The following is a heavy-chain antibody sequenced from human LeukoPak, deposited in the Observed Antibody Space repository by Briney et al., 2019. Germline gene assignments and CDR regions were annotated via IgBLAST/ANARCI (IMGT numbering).Heavy chain of an antibody. CDR2: IYSGGST. Sequence: PGGSLRLSCAASGFTVSSNYMSWVRQAPGKGLEWVSVIYSGGSTYYADSVKGRFTVSRDDSKKALYLQMNNVRTEDTAVYYCARDRVRGSTDPYFYGMDVWGQGTTVTVSS. D-gene: IGHD3-10*01. J-gene: IGHJ6*02. V-gene: IGHV3-53*05. CDR1: GFTVSSNY. CDR3: ARDRVRGSTDPYFYGMDV.